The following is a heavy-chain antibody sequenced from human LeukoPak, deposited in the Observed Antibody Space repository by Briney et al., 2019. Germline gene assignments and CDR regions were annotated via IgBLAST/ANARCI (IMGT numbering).Heavy chain of an antibody. CDR3: AREARIAAAGPPDWFDP. J-gene: IGHJ5*02. CDR2: IIPIFGTA. D-gene: IGHD6-13*01. CDR1: GGTFSSYA. Sequence: SVKVSCKASGGTFSSYAISWVRQAPGQGLEWMGGIIPIFGTANYAQKFQGRVTITADGSTSTAYMELSSLRSEDTAVYYCAREARIAAAGPPDWFDPWGQGTLVTVSS. V-gene: IGHV1-69*01.